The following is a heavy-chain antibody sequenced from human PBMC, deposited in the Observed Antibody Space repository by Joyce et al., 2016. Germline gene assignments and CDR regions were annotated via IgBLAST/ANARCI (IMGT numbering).Heavy chain of an antibody. Sequence: EARLVQSGGGFFQPGESLRLSCEASGFAFGNYWMYWVRQVSGKAPSWVARLKRDGTTTEYPDSVEGRFTISRDNDKNTLYLDMNSLRVDDTAVFFCARGPYCAAYCQTHGPFYFDRWGQGTQVTVST. CDR1: GFAFGNYW. CDR2: LKRDGTTT. V-gene: IGHV3-74*03. J-gene: IGHJ4*02. D-gene: IGHD2-21*01. CDR3: ARGPYCAAYCQTHGPFYFDR.